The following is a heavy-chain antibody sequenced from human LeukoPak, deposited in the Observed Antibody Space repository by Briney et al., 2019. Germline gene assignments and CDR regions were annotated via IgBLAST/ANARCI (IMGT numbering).Heavy chain of an antibody. CDR3: AKAVAGPYDAFDI. V-gene: IGHV3-23*01. D-gene: IGHD6-19*01. CDR1: GFTFDDYG. J-gene: IGHJ3*02. Sequence: GGSLRLSCAASGFTFDDYGMSWVRQAPGKGLEWVSAISGSGGSTYYADSVKGRFTISRDNSKNTLYLQMNSLRAEDTAVYYCAKAVAGPYDAFDIWGQGTMVTVSS. CDR2: ISGSGGST.